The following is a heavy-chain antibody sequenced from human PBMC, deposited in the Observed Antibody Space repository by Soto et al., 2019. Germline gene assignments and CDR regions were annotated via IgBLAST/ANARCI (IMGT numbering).Heavy chain of an antibody. D-gene: IGHD4-17*01. J-gene: IGHJ5*02. CDR3: ARDQHDYGDYEGWFDP. Sequence: LSLTCTVSGGSISSGGYYWSWIRQHPGKGLEWIGYIYYSGSTYYNPSLKSRVTISVDTSKNQFSLKLSSVTVADTAVYYCARDQHDYGDYEGWFDPWGQGTLVTVSS. CDR1: GGSISSGGYY. V-gene: IGHV4-31*03. CDR2: IYYSGST.